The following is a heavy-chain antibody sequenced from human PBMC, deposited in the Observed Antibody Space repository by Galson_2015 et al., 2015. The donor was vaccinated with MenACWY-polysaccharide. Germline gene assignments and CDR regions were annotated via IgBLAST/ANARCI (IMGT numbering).Heavy chain of an antibody. CDR1: GFSLRTPAGG. CDR2: LYRGDGK. D-gene: IGHD2-8*01. Sequence: PALGKPPQTLTLARPLSGFSLRTPAGGGGWIRHSPGKAPEWLAVLYRGDGKRYSPSLKTRLTITKDTSRSQVILTMTNMDPVDTGTYYCAHSRYSTNGVYYRGIADYWGQGTLVTVSS. J-gene: IGHJ4*02. CDR3: AHSRYSTNGVYYRGIADY. V-gene: IGHV2-5*02.